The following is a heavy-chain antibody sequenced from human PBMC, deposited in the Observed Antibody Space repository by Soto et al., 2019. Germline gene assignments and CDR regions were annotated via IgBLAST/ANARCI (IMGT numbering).Heavy chain of an antibody. CDR2: IIPIFGTA. V-gene: IGHV1-69*13. Sequence: SVKVSCKASGGTFSSYAISWVRQAPGQGFEWMGGIIPIFGTANYAQKFQGRVTITADESTSTAYMELSSLRSEDTAVYYCARAPFNIAARRFNWFDPWGQGTLVTVSS. CDR3: ARAPFNIAARRFNWFDP. CDR1: GGTFSSYA. J-gene: IGHJ5*02. D-gene: IGHD6-6*01.